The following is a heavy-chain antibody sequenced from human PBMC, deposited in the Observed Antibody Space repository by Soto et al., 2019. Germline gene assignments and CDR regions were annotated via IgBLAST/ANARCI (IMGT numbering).Heavy chain of an antibody. J-gene: IGHJ6*03. Sequence: QVQLVQSGAEVKKPGASVKVSCKASGYTFTSYGISWVRQAPGQGLEWMGWISAYNGNTNYAQKLQGRVTMTTDTSPSTAYMELRSLGSDDTAVYYCARGRGVNLKPYYYYMDVWGKGTTVTVSS. CDR2: ISAYNGNT. CDR3: ARGRGVNLKPYYYYMDV. CDR1: GYTFTSYG. V-gene: IGHV1-18*01. D-gene: IGHD3-10*01.